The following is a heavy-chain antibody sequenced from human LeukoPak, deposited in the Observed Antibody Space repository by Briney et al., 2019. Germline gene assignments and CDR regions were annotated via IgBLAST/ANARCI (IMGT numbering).Heavy chain of an antibody. CDR2: ISGSGGST. Sequence: GGSLRLSWAAAGFTFSSYAMSWVRQAPGKGLEWVSAISGSGGSTYYADSVKGRFTISRDNSKNTLYLQMNSLRAEDTAVYYCAKDQQWLQIRWFDPWGQGTLVTVSS. CDR1: GFTFSSYA. CDR3: AKDQQWLQIRWFDP. D-gene: IGHD6-19*01. V-gene: IGHV3-23*01. J-gene: IGHJ5*02.